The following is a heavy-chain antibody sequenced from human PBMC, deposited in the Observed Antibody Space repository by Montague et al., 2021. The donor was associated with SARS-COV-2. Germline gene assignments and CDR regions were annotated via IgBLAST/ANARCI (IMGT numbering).Heavy chain of an antibody. Sequence: SLRLSCAASGFVFHDYAINWIRQAPGEALEWVSAISGSGGGTYYAESVKGRFATSRDTSKSTVFLQMDSLRVEDTALYFCARDHERVGWPLDSWGQGTLVIVSS. J-gene: IGHJ5*01. D-gene: IGHD2-2*01. V-gene: IGHV3-23*01. CDR1: GFVFHDYA. CDR2: ISGSGGGT. CDR3: ARDHERVGWPLDS.